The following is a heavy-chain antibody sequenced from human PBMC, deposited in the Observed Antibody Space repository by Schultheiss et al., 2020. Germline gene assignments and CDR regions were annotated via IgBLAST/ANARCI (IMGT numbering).Heavy chain of an antibody. CDR2: ISSSSSYI. CDR1: GFTFSSYS. V-gene: IGHV3-21*01. CDR3: ARDMVQGVTVDNYYAMDV. D-gene: IGHD3-10*01. J-gene: IGHJ6*02. Sequence: GGSLRLSCAASGFTFSSYSMNWVRQAPGKGLEWVSSISSSSSYIYYADSVKGRFTISRDNAKNSLYLQMNSLRAEDTAVYYCARDMVQGVTVDNYYAMDVWGQGTTVTVSS.